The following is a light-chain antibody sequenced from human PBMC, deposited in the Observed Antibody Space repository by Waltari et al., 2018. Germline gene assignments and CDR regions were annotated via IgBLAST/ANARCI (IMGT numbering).Light chain of an antibody. Sequence: DIQMTPSPSSLSASVGARVTITCQASQDISNYLNWYQQKPGKAPKLLIYDASNLETGVPSRFSGSGSGTDFTFTISSLQPEDIATYYCQQYDNLSLTFGQGTKLEIK. CDR2: DAS. CDR3: QQYDNLSLT. V-gene: IGKV1-33*01. CDR1: QDISNY. J-gene: IGKJ2*01.